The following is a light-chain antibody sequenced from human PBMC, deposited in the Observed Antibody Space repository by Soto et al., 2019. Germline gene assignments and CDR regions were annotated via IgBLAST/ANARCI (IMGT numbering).Light chain of an antibody. CDR1: QSVSSN. CDR3: QQYNNWPLT. CDR2: GAS. J-gene: IGKJ1*01. Sequence: EVVMTQSPATLSVSPGERVTLSCRASQSVSSNLAWYYHKPGQAPRLLIQGASTRATGIPARFSGSGSGSEFTLSFSSLQSEDFAVYYCQQYNNWPLTFGQGTRVEIK. V-gene: IGKV3-15*01.